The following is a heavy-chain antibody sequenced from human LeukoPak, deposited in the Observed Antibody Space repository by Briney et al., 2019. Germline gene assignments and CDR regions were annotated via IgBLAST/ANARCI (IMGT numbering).Heavy chain of an antibody. CDR1: GGSFSGYY. Sequence: PSETLSLTCAVYGGSFSGYYWSWIRQPPGKGLEWIGEINHSGSTNYNPSLKSRVTITVDTSKNQFSLKLSSVTAADTAVYYCARRRITMIVVVRRAFWFDPWGQGTLVTVSS. J-gene: IGHJ5*02. CDR2: INHSGST. D-gene: IGHD3-22*01. V-gene: IGHV4-34*01. CDR3: ARRRITMIVVVRRAFWFDP.